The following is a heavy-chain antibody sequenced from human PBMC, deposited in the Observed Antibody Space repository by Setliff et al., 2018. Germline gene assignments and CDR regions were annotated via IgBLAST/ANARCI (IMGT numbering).Heavy chain of an antibody. Sequence: ASVKVSCKASGYTFTRYTLHWVRQAPGQRLEWMGWRNGGSGNTKYSQKFQGRVTITRDTSASTAYMELRSLRSDDPSVYYCVRAPPTVVIPPGRAFFDPWGQGTLVTVSS. CDR1: GYTFTRYT. CDR2: RNGGSGNT. D-gene: IGHD2-2*01. V-gene: IGHV1-3*01. J-gene: IGHJ5*02. CDR3: VRAPPTVVIPPGRAFFDP.